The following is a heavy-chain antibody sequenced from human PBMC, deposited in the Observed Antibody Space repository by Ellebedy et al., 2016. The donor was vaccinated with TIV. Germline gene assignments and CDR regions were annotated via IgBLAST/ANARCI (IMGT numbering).Heavy chain of an antibody. V-gene: IGHV4-38-2*02. CDR3: ARGEMATIYFDY. J-gene: IGHJ4*02. D-gene: IGHD5-24*01. CDR2: LDHSGYT. Sequence: SETLSLXCSVSGYSISTGHYWGWIRQPPGKGLEWIGSLDHSGYTYYNPSLKSRVTLSLDTSKNDLSLKLSSVTAADTAVYYCARGEMATIYFDYWGQGALVNVSS. CDR1: GYSISTGHY.